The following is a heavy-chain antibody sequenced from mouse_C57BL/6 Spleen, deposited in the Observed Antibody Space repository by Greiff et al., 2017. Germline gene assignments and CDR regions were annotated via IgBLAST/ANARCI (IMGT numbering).Heavy chain of an antibody. CDR1: GFTFTDYY. D-gene: IGHD1-1*01. J-gene: IGHJ3*01. Sequence: DVKLVESGGGLVQPGGSLSLSCAASGFTFTDYYMSWVRQPPGKALEWLGFISNKANGYTTEYSASVKGRFTISRDNSQSILYLQMNALRAEYSATYYCARSTVVSPFAYWGQGTLVTVSA. V-gene: IGHV7-3*01. CDR3: ARSTVVSPFAY. CDR2: ISNKANGYTT.